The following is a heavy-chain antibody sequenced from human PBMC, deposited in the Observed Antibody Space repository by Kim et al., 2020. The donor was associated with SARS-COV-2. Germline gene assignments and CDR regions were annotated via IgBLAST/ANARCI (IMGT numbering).Heavy chain of an antibody. CDR1: GYTFSNYD. CDR2: MNPNRGNT. D-gene: IGHD1-1*01. V-gene: IGHV1-8*01. Sequence: ASVKVSCKASGYTFSNYDINWVRQATGQGLEWMGWMNPNRGNTGYAQKFQGRVTMTRNTSTSTAYIDLSSLRSEDTAVYYWARGPAWNGGPDYFDYWGRG. CDR3: ARGPAWNGGPDYFDY. J-gene: IGHJ4*02.